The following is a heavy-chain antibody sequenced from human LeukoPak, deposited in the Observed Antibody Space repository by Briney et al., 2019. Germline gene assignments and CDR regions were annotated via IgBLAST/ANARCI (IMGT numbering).Heavy chain of an antibody. V-gene: IGHV3-23*01. D-gene: IGHD3-10*01. CDR2: ISGSGGHT. J-gene: IGHJ4*02. Sequence: GGSLRLSCAASGFTFSSYWMHWVRQVPGKGLEWVSSISGSGGHTFYADSVKGRFTVSRDNSRNTLYLQMNSLRAEDTAVYFCAKIASASGSFSDYWGQGTLVTVSS. CDR3: AKIASASGSFSDY. CDR1: GFTFSSYW.